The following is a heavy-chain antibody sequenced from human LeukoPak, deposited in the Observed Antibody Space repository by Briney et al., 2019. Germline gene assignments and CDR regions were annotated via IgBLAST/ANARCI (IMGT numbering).Heavy chain of an antibody. CDR1: GFTFNNYA. J-gene: IGHJ4*02. D-gene: IGHD5/OR15-5a*01. V-gene: IGHV3-23*01. CDR3: AKDRWARGDQVSTADSVHY. CDR2: ISGSGGST. Sequence: PGGSLRLSSAASGFTFNNYAMNWVRQAPGKGLEWVSGISGSGGSTYYADSVKGRFTISRDNSKNTLYLQMNNLRAEDTAVYYCAKDRWARGDQVSTADSVHYWGQGTLVTVSS.